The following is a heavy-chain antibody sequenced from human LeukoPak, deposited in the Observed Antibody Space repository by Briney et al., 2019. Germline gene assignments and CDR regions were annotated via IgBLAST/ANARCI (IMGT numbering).Heavy chain of an antibody. D-gene: IGHD2-21*02. CDR1: GFTVSGNY. CDR2: MYSGGST. V-gene: IGHV3-66*01. Sequence: GGSLRLSCAASGFTVSGNYMSWVRQAPGKGLEWVSVMYSGGSTNYADSVKGRFTISRDNSKSTLNLQMNSLRVEDTAVYYCASGRVTFDHWGQGTLVTVSS. J-gene: IGHJ4*02. CDR3: ASGRVTFDH.